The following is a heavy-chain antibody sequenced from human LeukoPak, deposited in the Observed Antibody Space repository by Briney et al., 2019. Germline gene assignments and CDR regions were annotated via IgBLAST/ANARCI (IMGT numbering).Heavy chain of an antibody. D-gene: IGHD1-26*01. CDR2: ISTDGSST. V-gene: IGHV3-74*01. J-gene: IGHJ4*02. CDR3: AREEYSGSYCFDY. Sequence: GGSLRLSCAASGVTFSRYWMHWLRHAPGKGLVWVSRISTDGSSTSYADSVKGRFTISRDNAKNTLYLQMNSLRAEDTAVYYCAREEYSGSYCFDYWGQGTLVTVSS. CDR1: GVTFSRYW.